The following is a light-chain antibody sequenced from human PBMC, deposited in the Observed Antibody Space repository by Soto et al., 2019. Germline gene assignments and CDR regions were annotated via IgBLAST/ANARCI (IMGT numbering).Light chain of an antibody. J-gene: IGKJ5*01. CDR2: LVS. CDR3: MQALQTPLT. CDR1: QSLLDSDDGNTY. Sequence: DIVMTQTPLSLTVTPGEPASISCRSSQSLLDSDDGNTYLDWYLQKPGQSPQLLIYLVSNRASGVPDRFSGGGSGTDFTLKISRVEAEDVGLYYCMQALQTPLTFGQGTRLE. V-gene: IGKV2-28*01.